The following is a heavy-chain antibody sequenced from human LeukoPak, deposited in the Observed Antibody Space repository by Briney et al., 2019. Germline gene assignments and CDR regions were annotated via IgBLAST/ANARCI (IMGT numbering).Heavy chain of an antibody. V-gene: IGHV3-53*01. CDR3: ARRAGGYSHPYDY. D-gene: IGHD4-23*01. Sequence: SGGSLRLSCTVSGFTVSSNYMSWIRQAPGKGLEWVSLIYSDDTTLYADSVKGRFTISRDISKNTLYLQMSSLRAEDTAVYYCARRAGGYSHPYDYWGQGVLVTVSS. CDR2: IYSDDTT. CDR1: GFTVSSNY. J-gene: IGHJ4*02.